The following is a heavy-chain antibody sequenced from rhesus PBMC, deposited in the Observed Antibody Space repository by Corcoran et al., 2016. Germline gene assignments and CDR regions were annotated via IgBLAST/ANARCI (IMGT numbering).Heavy chain of an antibody. CDR2: IYGNSGST. Sequence: QLQESGPGLVKPSETLSLTCAVSGGSISSNYWSWIRQPPGKGLEWIGYIYGNSGSTYYNPSLKSRVTISTDTSKNQCSLKLSSVTAADTAVYYCASRSGSYYYLDYWGQGALVTVSS. CDR3: ASRSGSYYYLDY. D-gene: IGHD3-16*01. J-gene: IGHJ4*01. V-gene: IGHV4-160*01. CDR1: GGSISSNY.